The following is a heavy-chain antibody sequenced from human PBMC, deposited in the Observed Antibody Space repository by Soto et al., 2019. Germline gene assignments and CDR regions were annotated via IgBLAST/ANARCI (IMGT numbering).Heavy chain of an antibody. D-gene: IGHD3-22*01. CDR3: ATDSITTTIIVTPSYYYYGMDV. CDR2: FDPEDGET. J-gene: IGHJ6*02. CDR1: GYTLTELS. V-gene: IGHV1-24*01. Sequence: ASVKVSCKVSGYTLTELSMHWVRQAPGKGLEWMGGFDPEDGETIYAQKFQGRVTMTEDTSTDTAYMELSSLRSEDTAVYYCATDSITTTIIVTPSYYYYGMDVWGQGTKVTVSS.